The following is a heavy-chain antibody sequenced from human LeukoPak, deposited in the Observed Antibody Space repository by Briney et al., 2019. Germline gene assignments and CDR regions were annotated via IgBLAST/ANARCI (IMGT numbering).Heavy chain of an antibody. J-gene: IGHJ4*02. CDR3: AKDAPADYDFWSGYFTYYFDY. Sequence: SGGSLRLSCAASGFTFTSYSMNWVRQAPGKGLEWVSTISGGGGSTYYADSVKGRFTISRDNSKNTLYLQMNSLRAEDTAVYYCAKDAPADYDFWSGYFTYYFDYWGQGTLVTVSS. D-gene: IGHD3-3*01. CDR1: GFTFTSYS. V-gene: IGHV3-23*01. CDR2: ISGGGGST.